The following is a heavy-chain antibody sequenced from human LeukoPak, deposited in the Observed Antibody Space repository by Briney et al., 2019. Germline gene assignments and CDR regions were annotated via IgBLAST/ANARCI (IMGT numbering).Heavy chain of an antibody. CDR2: ISGSGGST. V-gene: IGHV3-23*01. CDR3: AKGYYDYVWGSYYFDY. CDR1: GFTFSSYA. Sequence: GGSLRLSCAASGFTFSSYAMSWVRQAPGKGLEWVSAISGSGGSTYYADSVKGRFTISRDNSRDTLYLQMNSLRAEDTAVYYCAKGYYDYVWGSYYFDYWGQGTLVTVPS. D-gene: IGHD3-16*01. J-gene: IGHJ4*02.